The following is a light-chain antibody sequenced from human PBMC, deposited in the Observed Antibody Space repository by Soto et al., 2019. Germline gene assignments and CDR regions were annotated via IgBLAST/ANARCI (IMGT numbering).Light chain of an antibody. CDR3: SSYTSTRTYV. J-gene: IGLJ1*01. CDR1: SSDVGCYNF. Sequence: QSALTQPASGSGSPGQSVTISSTGNSSDVGCYNFVTWHQQFPGKAHKLMIFAVTNRTSGVSHCFSGSKSGNTASLTISWLQAEDEADYYCSSYTSTRTYVFGSGTKVTVL. V-gene: IGLV2-14*03. CDR2: AVT.